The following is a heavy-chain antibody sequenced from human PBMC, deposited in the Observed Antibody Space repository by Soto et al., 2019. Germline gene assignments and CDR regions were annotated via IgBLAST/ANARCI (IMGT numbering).Heavy chain of an antibody. CDR1: GFTFSSYS. V-gene: IGHV3-48*02. J-gene: IGHJ6*02. D-gene: IGHD5-18*01. CDR3: ARASGYSYGHYYYYYGMDV. Sequence: GGSVRLSCAASGFTFSSYSMNWVRQAPGKELEWVSYISSSRSTIYYADSVKGRFTISRDNAKNSLYLQMNSLRDEDTAVYYCARASGYSYGHYYYYYGMDVWGQGTTVTVSS. CDR2: ISSSRSTI.